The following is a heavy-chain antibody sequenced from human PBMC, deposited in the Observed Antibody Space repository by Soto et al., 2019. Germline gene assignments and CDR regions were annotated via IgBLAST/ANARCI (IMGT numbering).Heavy chain of an antibody. Sequence: GSLRLSGAASGLTFKSYSMNWVRQAPGKGLEWVSSIGSSSSYIYYTDSVKGRFTISRDNAKNSLYLQMNSLRAEDTAVYYCAREYLYYDSSGYLSLDYWGQGTLVTVSS. CDR2: IGSSSSYI. V-gene: IGHV3-21*01. CDR3: AREYLYYDSSGYLSLDY. D-gene: IGHD3-22*01. J-gene: IGHJ4*02. CDR1: GLTFKSYS.